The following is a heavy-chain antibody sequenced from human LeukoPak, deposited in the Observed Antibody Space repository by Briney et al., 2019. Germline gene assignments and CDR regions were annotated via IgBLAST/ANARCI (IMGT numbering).Heavy chain of an antibody. J-gene: IGHJ1*01. CDR3: AIEGRLCSGGSCYHEYFQY. D-gene: IGHD2-15*01. CDR2: IPYDGSNK. V-gene: IGHV3-30*02. Sequence: GGSLRLSCAASGFTFSSYGMHWVRQAPGKRPEWVAFIPYDGSNKYYTDSVKDRFTISRDNSKNTLYLQMNSLRAEDTAVYHCAIEGRLCSGGSCYHEYFQYWGQGTLVTVSS. CDR1: GFTFSSYG.